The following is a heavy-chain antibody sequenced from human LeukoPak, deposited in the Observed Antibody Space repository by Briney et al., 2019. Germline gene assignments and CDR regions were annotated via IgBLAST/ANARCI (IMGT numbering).Heavy chain of an antibody. D-gene: IGHD6-13*01. CDR1: GYTFTSYG. CDR2: MNPNSGNT. Sequence: GASVKVSCKASGYTFTSYGISWVRQATGQGLEWMGWMNPNSGNTGYAQKFQGRVTMTRNTSISTAYMELSSLRSEDTAVYYCARYPLSSSWRKWANYYGMDVWGQGTTVTVSS. J-gene: IGHJ6*02. CDR3: ARYPLSSSWRKWANYYGMDV. V-gene: IGHV1-8*02.